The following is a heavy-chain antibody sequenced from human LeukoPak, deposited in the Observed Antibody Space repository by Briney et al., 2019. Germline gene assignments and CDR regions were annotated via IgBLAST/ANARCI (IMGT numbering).Heavy chain of an antibody. J-gene: IGHJ4*02. CDR2: IYYSGTT. V-gene: IGHV4-59*04. CDR3: ARRLSTRSYYLDD. D-gene: IGHD2/OR15-2a*01. Sequence: SETLSLTCTVSGGSISSSYWSWIRQPPGKGLEWIGDIYYSGTTNYNPSLKSRVTMSVDTSKNQFSLKLNSATAADTAVYYCARRLSTRSYYLDDWGQGTLVTVSS. CDR1: GGSISSSY.